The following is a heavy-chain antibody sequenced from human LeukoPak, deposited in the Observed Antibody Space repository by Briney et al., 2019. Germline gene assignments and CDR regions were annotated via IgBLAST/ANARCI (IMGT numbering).Heavy chain of an antibody. J-gene: IGHJ4*02. V-gene: IGHV4-39*07. D-gene: IGHD6-13*01. CDR2: IYYSGST. CDR3: ARVAGSSSWSEQKYYVDY. CDR1: GGSISSSSYY. Sequence: DPSETLSLTCTVSGGSISSSSYYWGWIRQPPGKGLEWIGSIYYSGSTYYNPSLKSRVTISVDTSKNQFSLKLSSVTAADTAVYYCARVAGSSSWSEQKYYVDYWGQGTLVTVSS.